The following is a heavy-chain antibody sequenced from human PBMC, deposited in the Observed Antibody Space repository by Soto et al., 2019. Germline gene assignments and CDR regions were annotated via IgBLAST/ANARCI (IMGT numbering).Heavy chain of an antibody. CDR2: ISYSGTT. CDR3: ARGRGYSYGLDP. V-gene: IGHV4-30-4*01. J-gene: IGHJ5*02. CDR1: GDSISSNNNY. D-gene: IGHD5-18*01. Sequence: QVQLQESGPGLVKPSQTLSLTCTVSGDSISSNNNYWSWIRQRPGEGLEWIGFISYSGTTSYSPSLKSRVAISLDTSKNQFSLSLSSVTAADTAVYYCARGRGYSYGLDPWGHGTLVTVSS.